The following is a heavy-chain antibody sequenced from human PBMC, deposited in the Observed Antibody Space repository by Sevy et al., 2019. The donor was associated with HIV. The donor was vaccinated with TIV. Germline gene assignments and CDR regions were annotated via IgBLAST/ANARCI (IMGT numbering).Heavy chain of an antibody. CDR1: GFTFSSYA. CDR3: ARGWRRVIHDTFDI. Sequence: GGSLRLSCAASGFTFSSYAVHWVRQAPGKGLEWVAFISYDGTNKDYADSVKGRFTISRDNLKNTLSLQMSSLRAEDTAVYYCARGWRRVIHDTFDIWGQGTMVTVSS. CDR2: ISYDGTNK. J-gene: IGHJ3*02. V-gene: IGHV3-30-3*01. D-gene: IGHD3-22*01.